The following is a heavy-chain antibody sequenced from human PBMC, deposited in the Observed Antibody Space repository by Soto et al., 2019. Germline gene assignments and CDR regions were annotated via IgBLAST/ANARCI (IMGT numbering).Heavy chain of an antibody. Sequence: SKTLSLTCAGSGYSIIIGYYWGWIRQPPGKGMEWIGSIYHTASTYYNPSLKSRVTISVDTSKNQFSLKLSSVTAADTAVYYCERTVAGTRENWFDHLGQGILVTVCS. CDR3: ERTVAGTRENWFDH. V-gene: IGHV4-38-2*01. J-gene: IGHJ5*02. D-gene: IGHD6-13*01. CDR2: IYHTAST. CDR1: GYSIIIGYY.